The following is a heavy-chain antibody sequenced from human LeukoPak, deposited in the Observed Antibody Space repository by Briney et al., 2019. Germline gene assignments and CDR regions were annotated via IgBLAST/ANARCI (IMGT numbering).Heavy chain of an antibody. CDR3: VRESGGYYGGAFGY. CDR2: ISAYNGNT. Sequence: ASVKVSFKASGYSFPNYGINWVRQAPGQGLEWMGWISAYNGNTNYAQKLQGRVTMTTDTSTSTAYMELRSLRSDDTAVYYCVRESGGYYGGAFGYWGQGTLVTVSS. D-gene: IGHD3-22*01. V-gene: IGHV1-18*01. J-gene: IGHJ4*02. CDR1: GYSFPNYG.